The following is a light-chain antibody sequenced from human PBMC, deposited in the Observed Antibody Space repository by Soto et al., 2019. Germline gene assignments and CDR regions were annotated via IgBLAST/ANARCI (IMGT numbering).Light chain of an antibody. J-gene: IGKJ2*01. V-gene: IGKV1-5*01. CDR2: GAS. CDR3: LQYNSYALF. CDR1: QSISNR. Sequence: DIQMTQSPSTLSASVGDRVTITCRASQSISNRLAWYQQKPGKAPKLLIYGASSLESGVPSRLSGSGSGTEFTLPISSLQPDDFATYYCLQYNSYALFFGQGTKLEIK.